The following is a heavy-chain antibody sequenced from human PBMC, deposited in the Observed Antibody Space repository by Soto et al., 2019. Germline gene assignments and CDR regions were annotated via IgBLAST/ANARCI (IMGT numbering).Heavy chain of an antibody. J-gene: IGHJ4*02. CDR3: ASLVRGGRPNAYYFDY. CDR2: ISAYNGNT. D-gene: IGHD2-2*01. Sequence: ASVKVSCKASGYTFTSYGISWGRQAPGQGLEWMGWISAYNGNTNYAQKLQGRVTMTTDTSTSTAYMELRSLRSDDTAVYYCASLVRGGRPNAYYFDYWGQGTMV. CDR1: GYTFTSYG. V-gene: IGHV1-18*01.